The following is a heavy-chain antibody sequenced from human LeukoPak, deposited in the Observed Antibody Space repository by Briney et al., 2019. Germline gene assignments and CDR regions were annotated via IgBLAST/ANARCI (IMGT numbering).Heavy chain of an antibody. Sequence: SETLSLTCTVSGGSISSSSYYWGWIRQPPGKGLEWIGSIYYSGSTYYNPSLRSRVTISVDTSKNQFSLKLSSVTAADTAVYYCAREGWITIFGVVIIDAFDIWGQGTMVTVSS. D-gene: IGHD3-3*01. V-gene: IGHV4-39*02. CDR3: AREGWITIFGVVIIDAFDI. J-gene: IGHJ3*02. CDR1: GGSISSSSYY. CDR2: IYYSGST.